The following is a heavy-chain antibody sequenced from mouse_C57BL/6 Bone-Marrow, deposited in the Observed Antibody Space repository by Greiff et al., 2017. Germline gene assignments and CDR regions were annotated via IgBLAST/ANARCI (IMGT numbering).Heavy chain of an antibody. D-gene: IGHD2-4*01. CDR3: AGVYDYGRGAMDY. CDR2: IDPSDSET. V-gene: IGHV1-52*01. J-gene: IGHJ4*01. Sequence: QVQLQQPGAELVRPGSSVKLSCKASGYTFTSYWMHWAKQRPIQGLEWIGNIDPSDSETHYNQKFKDKATLTVDKSSSTAYMQLSSLTSEDSAVYYCAGVYDYGRGAMDYWGQGTSVTVSS. CDR1: GYTFTSYW.